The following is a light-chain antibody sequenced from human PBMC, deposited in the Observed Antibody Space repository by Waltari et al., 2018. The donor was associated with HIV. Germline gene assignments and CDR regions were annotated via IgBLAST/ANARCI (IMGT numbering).Light chain of an antibody. CDR1: SSNIGAGYD. CDR2: ANI. V-gene: IGLV1-40*01. J-gene: IGLJ2*01. CDR3: QSYDSSLSAYVV. Sequence: QSVLTQPPSVSGAPGPRVTISCPGTSSNIGAGYDVHWYQQLPGTAPKLLIYANIHRPSGVPDRFSVSKSATSDSLAITGLQAEDEADYFCQSYDSSLSAYVVFGGGTKLTVL.